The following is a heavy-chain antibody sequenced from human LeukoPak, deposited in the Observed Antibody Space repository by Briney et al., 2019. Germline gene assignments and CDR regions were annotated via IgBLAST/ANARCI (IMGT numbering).Heavy chain of an antibody. Sequence: GGSRRPSCLPSGSTFGNFATNWVRHLPGKGLGWVSSISGSGGNTYYAGSVKGRFTISTDNSKNTLYLQINSLRAEDTAVYYCAKAARSDSTDYWGQGTLVTVSS. CDR1: GSTFGNFA. CDR3: AKAARSDSTDY. CDR2: ISGSGGNT. V-gene: IGHV3-23*01. D-gene: IGHD2-21*02. J-gene: IGHJ4*02.